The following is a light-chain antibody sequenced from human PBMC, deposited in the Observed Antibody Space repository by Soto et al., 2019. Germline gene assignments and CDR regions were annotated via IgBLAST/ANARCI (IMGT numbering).Light chain of an antibody. CDR2: DVS. J-gene: IGLJ1*01. V-gene: IGLV2-14*01. CDR1: SSDVGGYNY. CDR3: SSYTSSSPPDV. Sequence: QSALTQPVSVSGSPGQSITFSCTGTSSDVGGYNYVSWYQQHPGKAPKLMIYDVSNRPSGVSNRFSGSKSGNTASLTISGLQAEDEADYYCSSYTSSSPPDVFGTGTKVTV.